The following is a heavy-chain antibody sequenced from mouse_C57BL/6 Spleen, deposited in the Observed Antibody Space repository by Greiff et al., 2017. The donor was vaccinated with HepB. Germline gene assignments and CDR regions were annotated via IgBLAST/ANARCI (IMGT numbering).Heavy chain of an antibody. CDR1: GFNIKDYY. CDR2: IDPEDGET. V-gene: IGHV14-2*01. Sequence: VQLQQSGAELVKPGASVKLSCTASGFNIKDYYMHWVKQRTEQGLEWIGRIDPEDGETKYAPKFPGKATITADTSSNTAYLQLSSLTSEDTAVYYCARTGSSYFDYWGQGTTLTVSS. J-gene: IGHJ2*01. D-gene: IGHD1-1*01. CDR3: ARTGSSYFDY.